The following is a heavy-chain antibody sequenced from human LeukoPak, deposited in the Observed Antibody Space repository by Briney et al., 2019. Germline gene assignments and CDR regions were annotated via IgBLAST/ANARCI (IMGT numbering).Heavy chain of an antibody. Sequence: SETLSLTCAVSGGSISPYHWTWIRQPPGKGLEWIGYIYYSGSTNYNPSLKSRVTISVDTSKNQFSLRLSSVTAADTAVYYCARTNAFDIWGQGTMVTVSS. CDR3: ARTNAFDI. CDR2: IYYSGST. CDR1: GGSISPYH. V-gene: IGHV4-59*01. J-gene: IGHJ3*02.